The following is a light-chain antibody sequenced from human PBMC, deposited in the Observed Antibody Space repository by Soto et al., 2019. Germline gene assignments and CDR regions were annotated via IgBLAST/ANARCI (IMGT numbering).Light chain of an antibody. V-gene: IGKV1-39*01. J-gene: IGKJ4*01. CDR1: QDISNY. CDR3: QQSYSTPLT. Sequence: DMQLTQSPSSRSASVGDRVTITCRASQDISNYLHWYRQTPGKAPKLLIYDASNLEGGVRSMFSGSGAGTDFTLTISSLQSEDFATDYCQQSYSTPLTFGGGTKVDIK. CDR2: DAS.